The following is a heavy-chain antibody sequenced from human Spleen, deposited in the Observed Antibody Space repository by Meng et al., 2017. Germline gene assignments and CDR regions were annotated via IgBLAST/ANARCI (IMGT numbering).Heavy chain of an antibody. CDR3: ARVDVVVVAATLRELEFDP. J-gene: IGHJ5*02. Sequence: QVRLVQSGAEVKKPGASVKVSCKASGYTFTSYGISWVRQAPGQGLEWMGWISAYNGNTNYAQKLQGRVTMTTDTSTSTAYMELRSLRSDDTAVYYCARVDVVVVAATLRELEFDPWGQGTLVTVSS. V-gene: IGHV1-18*01. CDR2: ISAYNGNT. CDR1: GYTFTSYG. D-gene: IGHD2-15*01.